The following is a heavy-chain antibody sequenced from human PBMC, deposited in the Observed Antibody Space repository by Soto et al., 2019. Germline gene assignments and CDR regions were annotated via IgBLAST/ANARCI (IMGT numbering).Heavy chain of an antibody. CDR1: GFTFSSYA. Sequence: GGSLRLSCAASGFTFSSYAMSWVRQAPGKGLEWVSAISGSGGSTYYADSVKGRFTSSRDNSKNTLFRQMNSLRAEDTAVYYCAKDMAVIVVVPAAVDYWGQGTLVTVSS. CDR2: ISGSGGST. V-gene: IGHV3-23*01. CDR3: AKDMAVIVVVPAAVDY. D-gene: IGHD2-2*01. J-gene: IGHJ4*02.